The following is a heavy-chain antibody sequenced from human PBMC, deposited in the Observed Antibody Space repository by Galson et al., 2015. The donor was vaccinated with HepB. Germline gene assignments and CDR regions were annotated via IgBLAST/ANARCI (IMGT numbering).Heavy chain of an antibody. CDR2: TYYRSKWYN. V-gene: IGHV6-1*01. CDR1: GDSVSSISAA. D-gene: IGHD2-21*01. Sequence: CAISGDSVSSISAAWNWIRQSPSRGLEWLGRTYYRSKWYNSYAVSVKSRITINPDTTKNQFSLQLNSVTPEDTAIYYCARQLAYCVANTCQIFCDYWGQGTLVTVSS. CDR3: ARQLAYCVANTCQIFCDY. J-gene: IGHJ4*02.